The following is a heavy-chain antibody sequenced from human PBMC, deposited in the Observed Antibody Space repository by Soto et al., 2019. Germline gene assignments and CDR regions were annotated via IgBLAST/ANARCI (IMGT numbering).Heavy chain of an antibody. CDR1: GGSISSGDYY. CDR3: AREVARITIFGVGEYWFDP. D-gene: IGHD3-3*01. CDR2: IYYSGST. V-gene: IGHV4-30-4*01. J-gene: IGHJ5*02. Sequence: SETLSLTCTVSGGSISSGDYYWSWIRQPPGKGLEWIGYIYYSGSTYYNPSLKSRVTISVDTSKNQFSLKLSSVTAADTAVYYCAREVARITIFGVGEYWFDPWGQGTLVTVSS.